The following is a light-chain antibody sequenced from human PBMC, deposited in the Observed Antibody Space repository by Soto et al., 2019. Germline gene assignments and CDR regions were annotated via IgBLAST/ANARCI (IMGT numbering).Light chain of an antibody. Sequence: EIVLTQSPGTLSLSPGERATLSCRASQSVRSDYLAWYQQKPGQAPRLHIYGASTRATGIPDRFTGSGSGTEFTLTISSLQPDDFATYYCQQYDSFSVTFGQGTKVDIK. CDR3: QQYDSFSVT. CDR2: GAS. CDR1: QSVRSDY. V-gene: IGKV3-20*01. J-gene: IGKJ1*01.